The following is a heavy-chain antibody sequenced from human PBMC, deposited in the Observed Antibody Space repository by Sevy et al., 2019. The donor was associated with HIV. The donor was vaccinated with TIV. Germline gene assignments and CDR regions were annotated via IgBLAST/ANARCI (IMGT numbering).Heavy chain of an antibody. J-gene: IGHJ4*02. Sequence: ASVKVSCKVSGYTLTELSMHWVRQAPGKGLEWMGGFDPEDGETIYAQKFQGRVTMTEDTSTDTAYMELSSLRSEDTAVYYCATDAMTIRGSGSHYCFDYWGQGTLVTVSS. D-gene: IGHD3-22*01. CDR3: ATDAMTIRGSGSHYCFDY. V-gene: IGHV1-24*01. CDR2: FDPEDGET. CDR1: GYTLTELS.